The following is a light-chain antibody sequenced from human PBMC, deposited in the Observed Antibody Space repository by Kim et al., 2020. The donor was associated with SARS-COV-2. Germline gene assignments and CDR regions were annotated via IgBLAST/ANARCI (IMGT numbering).Light chain of an antibody. CDR2: QDS. CDR3: QAWDSSTWV. J-gene: IGLJ3*02. Sequence: VSPGQTASITCSGDKLGDKYACWYQQKPGQSPVLVIYQDSKRPSGIPERFSGSNSGNTATLTISGTQAMDATDYCCQAWDSSTWVFGGGTQLTVL. V-gene: IGLV3-1*01. CDR1: KLGDKY.